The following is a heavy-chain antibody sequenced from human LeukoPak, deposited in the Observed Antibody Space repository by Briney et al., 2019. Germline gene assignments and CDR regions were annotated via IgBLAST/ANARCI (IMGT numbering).Heavy chain of an antibody. CDR2: IYYSGST. Sequence: SETLSLTCTVSGGSVSGGSYYWSWIRQPPGKGLEWIGYIYYSGSTNYNPSLKSRVTISVDTSKNQFSLKLSSVTAADTAVYYCAGSYDSSGYYYYWGQGTLVTVSS. CDR1: GGSVSGGSYY. J-gene: IGHJ4*02. CDR3: AGSYDSSGYYYY. D-gene: IGHD3-22*01. V-gene: IGHV4-61*01.